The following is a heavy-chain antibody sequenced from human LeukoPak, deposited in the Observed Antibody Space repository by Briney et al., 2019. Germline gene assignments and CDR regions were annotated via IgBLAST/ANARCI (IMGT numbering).Heavy chain of an antibody. CDR2: ISYDGTNK. CDR3: ARDWSGYYNGYFDP. V-gene: IGHV3-30-3*01. CDR1: GFTFSSYS. D-gene: IGHD3-3*01. J-gene: IGHJ5*02. Sequence: PGGSLRLSCAASGFTFSSYSMHWVRQAPGKGLEWVAVISYDGTNKYYAESVKGRFTISRDNSKNALYMQMNSLRAEDTAVYYCARDWSGYYNGYFDPWGQGTLVTVSS.